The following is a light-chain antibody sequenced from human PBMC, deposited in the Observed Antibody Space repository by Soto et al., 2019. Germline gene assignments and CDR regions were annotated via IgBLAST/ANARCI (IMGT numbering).Light chain of an antibody. CDR3: MQATQFPYT. Sequence: DIVMTQTPLSSPVTLGQPAFISCTSSQSLVHSGGNTYLSWLQQRPGQPPRLLIYEISNRFSGVPDRFSGSGAGTDFTLKISRVEAEDVGVYYCMQATQFPYTFGQGTKLEIK. V-gene: IGKV2-24*01. CDR1: QSLVHSGGNTY. CDR2: EIS. J-gene: IGKJ2*01.